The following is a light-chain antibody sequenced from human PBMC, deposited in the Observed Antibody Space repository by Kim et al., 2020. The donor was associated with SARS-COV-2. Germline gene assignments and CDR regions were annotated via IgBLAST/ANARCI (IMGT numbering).Light chain of an antibody. CDR2: SNN. CDR3: AAWNDSLNGPV. V-gene: IGLV1-44*01. CDR1: RANSGSNT. J-gene: IGLJ2*01. Sequence: GRRVTISCSGSRANSGSNTVNWYQQLPGTAPQLLIYSNNQRPSGVPDRFSGSKSGTSASLAISGLQSEDEADYYCAAWNDSLNGPVFGGGTQLTVL.